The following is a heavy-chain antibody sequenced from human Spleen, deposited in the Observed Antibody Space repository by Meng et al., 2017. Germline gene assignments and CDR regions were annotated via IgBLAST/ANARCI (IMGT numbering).Heavy chain of an antibody. J-gene: IGHJ5*02. CDR1: GGSISSGGYY. Sequence: QWRLQEPGPELVQPAQTPSLPCTVSGGSISSGGYYWSWLRQHPGKGLEWIGHMYYSGSTYYNPSLKSRVTISVDTSQNQFSLKLSSVTAADTAVYYCAANRDGFDPWGQGTLVTVSS. CDR2: MYYSGST. CDR3: AANRDGFDP. V-gene: IGHV4-31*04.